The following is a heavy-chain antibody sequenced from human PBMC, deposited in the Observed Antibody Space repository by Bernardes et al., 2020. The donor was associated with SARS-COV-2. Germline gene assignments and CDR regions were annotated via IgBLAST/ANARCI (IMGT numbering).Heavy chain of an antibody. CDR2: TSYDGSKK. CDR1: GFTFRTYG. CDR3: AKGSDSGAYYGMDV. J-gene: IGHJ6*02. D-gene: IGHD2-21*01. Sequence: GWSLRLSCAASGFTFRTYGLHWVRQAPGPGLEWVAVTSYDGSKKYYPDSVKGRFTVSRDNSKNTLYLQMNSLRADDTAVYFFAKGSDSGAYYGMDVWGQGTTVTVSS. V-gene: IGHV3-30*18.